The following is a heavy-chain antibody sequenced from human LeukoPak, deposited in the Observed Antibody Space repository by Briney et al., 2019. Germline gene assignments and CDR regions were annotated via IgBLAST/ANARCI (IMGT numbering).Heavy chain of an antibody. CDR1: GFTFSTYW. CDR3: ARNRYSGSYGVDY. CDR2: INQDGSEK. Sequence: GGTLRLSCAASGFTFSTYWMTWVRQAPGKGLEWVANINQDGSEKYHVDSVKGRFTISRDNAKNSLYLQMNSLRAEDTAVYYCARNRYSGSYGVDYWGQGTLVTVSS. D-gene: IGHD1-26*01. J-gene: IGHJ4*02. V-gene: IGHV3-7*05.